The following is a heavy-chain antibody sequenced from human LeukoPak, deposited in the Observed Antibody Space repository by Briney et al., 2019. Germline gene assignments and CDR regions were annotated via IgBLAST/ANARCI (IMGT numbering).Heavy chain of an antibody. CDR3: TTDLWLSFDY. J-gene: IGHJ4*02. CDR1: GFTFSSYE. Sequence: GGSLRLSCAASGFTFSSYEMNWVRQAPGKGLEWVSYISSSGSTIYYADSVKGRFTISRDNAKNSLYLQMNSLRAEDAAVYYCTTDLWLSFDYWGQGTLVTVSS. D-gene: IGHD5-18*01. CDR2: ISSSGSTI. V-gene: IGHV3-48*03.